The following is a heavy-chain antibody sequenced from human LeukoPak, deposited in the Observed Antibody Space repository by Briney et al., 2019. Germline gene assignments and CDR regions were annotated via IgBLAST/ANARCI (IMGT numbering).Heavy chain of an antibody. D-gene: IGHD1-14*01. V-gene: IGHV3-11*03. Sequence: PGGSLRLSCAASGFIFRDYYMPWIRQAPGKGLEWVSYINSGGSYKYYADSVKGRFTISRDNAKNSLYLQMNSLRAEDTAVYYCSSGKAYFDYWGQGNLVTASS. CDR3: SSGKAYFDY. CDR2: INSGGSYK. J-gene: IGHJ4*02. CDR1: GFIFRDYY.